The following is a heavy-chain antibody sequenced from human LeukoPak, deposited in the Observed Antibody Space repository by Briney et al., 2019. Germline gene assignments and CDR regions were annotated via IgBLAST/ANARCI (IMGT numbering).Heavy chain of an antibody. CDR1: GYTFTSCY. D-gene: IGHD3-22*01. V-gene: IGHV1-46*01. CDR3: ARAGSGYYDSSGYYYQLEF. J-gene: IGHJ4*02. CDR2: INPSGGST. Sequence: ASVKVSCKASGYTFTSCYIHWVRQAPGQGLEWMGIINPSGGSTNYAQKFQGRVTMTRDTSTSTVYMELSSLGSEDTAVYHCARAGSGYYDSSGYYYQLEFWGQGTLVTVSS.